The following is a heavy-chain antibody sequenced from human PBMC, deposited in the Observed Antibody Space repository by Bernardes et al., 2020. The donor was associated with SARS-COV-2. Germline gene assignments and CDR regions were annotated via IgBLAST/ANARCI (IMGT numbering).Heavy chain of an antibody. V-gene: IGHV4-39*01. CDR1: GGSISHSPYY. Sequence: SATLSPTSTGSGGSISHSPYYWGWLRQPPGKGLESIGTMHSSGTTFYNPSLRSRVTISADTSKNQFSLKLNSVTAADTAVYYCARHETLRAVDYWGQGTLVTVSS. CDR3: ARHETLRAVDY. D-gene: IGHD4-17*01. CDR2: MHSSGTT. J-gene: IGHJ4*02.